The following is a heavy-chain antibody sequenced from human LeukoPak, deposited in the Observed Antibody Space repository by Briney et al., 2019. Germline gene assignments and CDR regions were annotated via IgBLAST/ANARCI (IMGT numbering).Heavy chain of an antibody. Sequence: PSETLSLTCTVSGGSISSGDYYWSWIRQPPGKGLEWIGYIYYSGSTYYNPSLKSRVTISVDTSKNQFSLKLSSVTAADTAVYYCARDRGSSSSGAFDIWGQGTMVTVSS. CDR3: ARDRGSSSSGAFDI. J-gene: IGHJ3*02. CDR1: GGSISSGDYY. V-gene: IGHV4-30-4*01. D-gene: IGHD6-13*01. CDR2: IYYSGST.